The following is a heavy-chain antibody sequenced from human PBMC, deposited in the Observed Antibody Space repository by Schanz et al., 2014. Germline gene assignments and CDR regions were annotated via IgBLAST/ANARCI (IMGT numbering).Heavy chain of an antibody. Sequence: VQLVESGGGVVQPGRSLRLSCAASGFNFGSHGMHWVRQAPGKGLEWVAVISYDGSFKNYADSVRGRITMSRDNSKNTLYLQMNSLRAEDTAVYYCAKVRYSSGWRGDYFDEWGQGTLVTVAS. J-gene: IGHJ4*02. D-gene: IGHD6-25*01. CDR1: GFNFGSHG. CDR2: ISYDGSFK. V-gene: IGHV3-33*06. CDR3: AKVRYSSGWRGDYFDE.